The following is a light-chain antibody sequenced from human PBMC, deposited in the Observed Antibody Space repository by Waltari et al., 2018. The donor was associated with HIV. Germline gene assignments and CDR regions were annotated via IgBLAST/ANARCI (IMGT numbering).Light chain of an antibody. CDR1: RSNLGNHH. CDR2: RKN. V-gene: IGLV1-47*01. CDR3: DAWDNSLSGRV. Sequence: SVLTQPPSASGSPGQRVTISCSGIRSNLGNHHVYLFQPPPGTAPTIPIYRKNQRPSGVPDRFTGSKSGTSASLAISGLRSEDEADYYCDAWDNSLSGRVFGGGTKLTVL. J-gene: IGLJ3*02.